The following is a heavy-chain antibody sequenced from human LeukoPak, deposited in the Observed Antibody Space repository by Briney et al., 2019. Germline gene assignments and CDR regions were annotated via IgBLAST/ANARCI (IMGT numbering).Heavy chain of an antibody. CDR2: INHSGST. Sequence: PSETLSLTCTVSGYSISNGYYWSWIRQPPGKGLEWIGEINHSGSTNYNPSLKSRVTISVDTSKNQFSLKLSSVTAADTAVYYCARGGRVVKYYDSSGRNAFDIWGQGTMVTVSS. CDR1: GYSISNGYY. CDR3: ARGGRVVKYYDSSGRNAFDI. V-gene: IGHV4-34*01. J-gene: IGHJ3*02. D-gene: IGHD3-22*01.